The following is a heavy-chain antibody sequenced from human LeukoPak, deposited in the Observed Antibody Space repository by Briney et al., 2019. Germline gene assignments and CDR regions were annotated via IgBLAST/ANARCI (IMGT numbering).Heavy chain of an antibody. D-gene: IGHD4-17*01. Sequence: SETLSLTCTVSGGSISSSSYYWGWIRQPPGKGLEWIGSIYYSGSTYYNPSLKSRVTISVDTSKSQFSLKLSSVTAADTAVYYCARARDYGDYIDAFDIWGQGTMVTVSS. V-gene: IGHV4-39*07. J-gene: IGHJ3*02. CDR3: ARARDYGDYIDAFDI. CDR1: GGSISSSSYY. CDR2: IYYSGST.